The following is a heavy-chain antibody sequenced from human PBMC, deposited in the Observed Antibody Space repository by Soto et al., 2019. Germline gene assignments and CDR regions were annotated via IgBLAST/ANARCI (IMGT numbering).Heavy chain of an antibody. Sequence: SETLSLTCTVSGGSISSYYWSWIRQPPGKGLEWIGYIYYSGSTNYNPSLKSRVTISVDTSKNQFSLKLGSVTAADTAVYYCERSKIPHRFDPWGQGTLVTVSS. CDR1: GGSISSYY. J-gene: IGHJ5*02. V-gene: IGHV4-59*01. CDR2: IYYSGST. D-gene: IGHD2-21*01. CDR3: ERSKIPHRFDP.